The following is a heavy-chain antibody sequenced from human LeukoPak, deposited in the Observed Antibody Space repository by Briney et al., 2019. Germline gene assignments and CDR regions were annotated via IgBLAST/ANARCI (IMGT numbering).Heavy chain of an antibody. CDR1: GFTFSTHW. J-gene: IGHJ3*01. CDR2: IKEDGSEK. D-gene: IGHD2-2*01. CDR3: VRDQGYCTSASCRGDAFDV. Sequence: GGSLRLSCAASGFTFSTHWMSWVRQAPGKGLEWAAKIKEDGSEKYYVDSVKGRFTISRDNAKNSLSLQMHSLRDEDTAVYYCVRDQGYCTSASCRGDAFDVWGQGSMVSVSS. V-gene: IGHV3-7*01.